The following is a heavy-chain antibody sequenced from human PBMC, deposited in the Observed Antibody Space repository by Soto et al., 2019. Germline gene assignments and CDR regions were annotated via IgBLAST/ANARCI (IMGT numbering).Heavy chain of an antibody. CDR1: GFTFITYP. CDR2: ISHDGSNK. Sequence: VGSLRLSCAASGFTFITYPMHWVRQAPGKGLEWVALISHDGSNKYYADSVKGRFTISRDNSKNTLYLQMNSLRAEDTAVYYCTRWNLQNDSYGYFWGQATLVNVSS. V-gene: IGHV3-30-3*01. D-gene: IGHD5-18*01. J-gene: IGHJ4*02. CDR3: TRWNLQNDSYGYF.